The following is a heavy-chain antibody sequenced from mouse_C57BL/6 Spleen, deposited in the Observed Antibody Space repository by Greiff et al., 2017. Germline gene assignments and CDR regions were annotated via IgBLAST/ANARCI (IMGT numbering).Heavy chain of an antibody. CDR1: GYSFTDYN. V-gene: IGHV1-39*01. D-gene: IGHD2-3*01. CDR3: ARYRVYDGYFDV. Sequence: EVKLVESGPELVKPGASVKISCKASGYSFTDYNMNWVKQSNGKSLEWIGVINPNYGTTSYNQKFKGKATLTVDQSSSKAYMQLNSLTSEDSAVYYCARYRVYDGYFDVWGTGTTVTVSS. J-gene: IGHJ1*03. CDR2: INPNYGTT.